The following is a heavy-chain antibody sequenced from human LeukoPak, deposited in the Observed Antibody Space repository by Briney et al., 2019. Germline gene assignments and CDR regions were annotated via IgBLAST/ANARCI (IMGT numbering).Heavy chain of an antibody. Sequence: GRSLRLSCAASGFTFSSYGMHWVRQAPGKGLEWVAVISYDGSNKYYADSVKGRFTISRDNSKNTLYLQMNSLRAEDTAVYYCAKHYYGSGSYYREETDYWGQGTLVTVSS. CDR3: AKHYYGSGSYYREETDY. CDR2: ISYDGSNK. J-gene: IGHJ4*02. D-gene: IGHD3-10*01. V-gene: IGHV3-30*18. CDR1: GFTFSSYG.